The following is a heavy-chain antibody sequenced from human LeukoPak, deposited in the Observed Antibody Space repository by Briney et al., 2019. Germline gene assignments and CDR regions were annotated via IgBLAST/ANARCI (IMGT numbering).Heavy chain of an antibody. J-gene: IGHJ5*02. CDR3: ARAVQLEPTTGHNWFDP. CDR2: ISAYNGNT. CDR1: GYTFTSYG. V-gene: IGHV1-18*04. D-gene: IGHD1-1*01. Sequence: ASVKLSCKASGYTFTSYGISWVRQAPGQGLEWMGWISAYNGNTNYAQKLQGRVTMTTDTSTSTAYMELRSLRSDDTAVYYCARAVQLEPTTGHNWFDPWGQGTLVTVSS.